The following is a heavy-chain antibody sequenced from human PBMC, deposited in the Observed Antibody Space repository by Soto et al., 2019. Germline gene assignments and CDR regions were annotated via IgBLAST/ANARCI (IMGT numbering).Heavy chain of an antibody. J-gene: IGHJ4*02. CDR3: TRANYFDY. V-gene: IGHV4-59*08. D-gene: IGHD2-8*01. CDR1: GGSINKHY. Sequence: QVQLQESGPGLVKPSGTLSLTCTVSGGSINKHYWSWFRQPPGMGLQWIGDIYYTGSTNYNPSLKSRVTISVDTSKNKFFLQLSSVTAADPALYYCTRANYFDYWGQGTLVTVSS. CDR2: IYYTGST.